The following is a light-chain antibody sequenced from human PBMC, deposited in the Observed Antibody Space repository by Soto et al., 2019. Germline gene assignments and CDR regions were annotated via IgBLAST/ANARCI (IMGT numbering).Light chain of an antibody. V-gene: IGKV1-5*01. J-gene: IGKJ1*01. Sequence: DIQMTQSPSTLSASVGDRVTITCRASQSISSWLAWYQQKPGKAPNLLIHDASSLERGVPSRFSGSGSGTEFTLTISSLQPDDFATYYCQQYNSYRTFGQGTKVDIK. CDR1: QSISSW. CDR2: DAS. CDR3: QQYNSYRT.